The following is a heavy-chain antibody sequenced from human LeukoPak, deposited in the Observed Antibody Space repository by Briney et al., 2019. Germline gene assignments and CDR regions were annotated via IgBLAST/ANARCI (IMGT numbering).Heavy chain of an antibody. CDR3: ARVRGNIVVVPAAGALDY. CDR1: GFTFSSYS. V-gene: IGHV3-21*01. CDR2: ISSSSSYI. J-gene: IGHJ4*02. Sequence: GGSLRLSCAASGFTFSSYSMNWVRQAPGKGLEWVSSISSSSSYIYYADSVKGRFTISRDNAKNSLYLQMSSLRAEDTAVYYCARVRGNIVVVPAAGALDYWGQGTLVTVSS. D-gene: IGHD2-2*01.